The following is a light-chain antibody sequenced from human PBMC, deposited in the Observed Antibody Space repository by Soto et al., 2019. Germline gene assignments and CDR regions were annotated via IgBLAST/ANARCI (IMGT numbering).Light chain of an antibody. CDR2: GAS. CDR1: QSVYTN. Sequence: EIVMTQSPATLSVSPGERATLSCRASQSVYTNLAWYQQKLGQTPRLLIYGASTRATGIPGIFSGSGSGTEVTLTISSLQSEDFAVYYCQQYNNWPPTFGQGTKVEIK. V-gene: IGKV3-15*01. CDR3: QQYNNWPPT. J-gene: IGKJ1*01.